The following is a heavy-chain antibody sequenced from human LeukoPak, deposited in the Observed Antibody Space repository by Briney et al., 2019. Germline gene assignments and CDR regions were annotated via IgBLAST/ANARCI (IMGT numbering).Heavy chain of an antibody. D-gene: IGHD6-19*01. J-gene: IGHJ4*02. Sequence: GGSLRLSCTASGFTFGDYAMSWFRQAPGKGLEWVGFIRSKAYGGTTEYAASVKGRFTISRDDSKSIAYLQMNSLRDEDTAVYYCARDSSGWLAFDYWGQGTLVTVSS. CDR3: ARDSSGWLAFDY. CDR2: IRSKAYGGTT. CDR1: GFTFGDYA. V-gene: IGHV3-49*03.